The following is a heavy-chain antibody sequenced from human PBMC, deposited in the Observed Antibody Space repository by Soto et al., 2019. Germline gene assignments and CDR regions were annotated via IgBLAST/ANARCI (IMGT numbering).Heavy chain of an antibody. D-gene: IGHD3-9*01. J-gene: IGHJ4*02. CDR1: GGSISSSNW. Sequence: PSETLSLTCAVSGGSISSSNWWSWVRQPPGKGLEWIGEIYHSGSTNYNPSLKSRVTISVDKSKNQFSLKLSSVTAADTAVYYCARVGAHPYYDILTGYSYFDYWGQGTLVTVSS. CDR2: IYHSGST. CDR3: ARVGAHPYYDILTGYSYFDY. V-gene: IGHV4-4*02.